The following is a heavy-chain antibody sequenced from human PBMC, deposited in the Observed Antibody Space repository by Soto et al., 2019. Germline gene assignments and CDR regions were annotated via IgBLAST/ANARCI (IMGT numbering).Heavy chain of an antibody. J-gene: IGHJ3*01. CDR2: IYRSGST. V-gene: IGHV4-59*01. CDR3: ARDLGYCSSTSCYGGGVFDL. Sequence: QVQLQESGPGLVKPSETLSLTCTVSGGTISSYYWSWIRQPPGKGLEWIGYIYRSGSTKYNPSLKSRVTISVDMSKNQFSLKLSSVTAADTAAYYCARDLGYCSSTSCYGGGVFDLWGQGTMVTVSS. CDR1: GGTISSYY. D-gene: IGHD2-2*01.